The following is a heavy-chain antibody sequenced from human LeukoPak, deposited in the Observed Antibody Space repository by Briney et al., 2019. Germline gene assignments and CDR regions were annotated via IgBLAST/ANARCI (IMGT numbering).Heavy chain of an antibody. Sequence: SGTLSLTCAVSGGSISSSNWWSWVRQPPGKGLEWIGEIYHSGSTNYNPSLKSRVTISVDKSKNQFSLKLSSVTAADTAVYYCARVSDYGDYEGLYYYYYMDVWGKGTTVTVSS. CDR2: IYHSGST. CDR3: ARVSDYGDYEGLYYYYYMDV. V-gene: IGHV4-4*02. CDR1: GGSISSSNW. D-gene: IGHD4-17*01. J-gene: IGHJ6*03.